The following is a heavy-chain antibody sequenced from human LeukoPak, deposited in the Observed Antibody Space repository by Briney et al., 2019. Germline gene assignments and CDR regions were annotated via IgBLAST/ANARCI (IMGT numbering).Heavy chain of an antibody. D-gene: IGHD6-19*01. CDR2: INEDGSDK. J-gene: IGHJ4*02. Sequence: GGSLRLSCVVSGLTFSRFWMSWVRQPPAKGLEWVAVINEDGSDKYYVDSVKGRFTISRDNAKNSLYLQMNSLRAEDMALYYCARDASSGWFKYYFDYWGQGTLVTVSS. CDR1: GLTFSRFW. V-gene: IGHV3-7*03. CDR3: ARDASSGWFKYYFDY.